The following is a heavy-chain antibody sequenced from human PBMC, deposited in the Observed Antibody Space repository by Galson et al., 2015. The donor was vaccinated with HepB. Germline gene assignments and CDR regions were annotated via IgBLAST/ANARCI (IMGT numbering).Heavy chain of an antibody. D-gene: IGHD3-3*01. J-gene: IGHJ6*02. Sequence: SVKVSCKASGGTFSSYAISWVRQAPGRGLEWMGGIIPIFGTANYAQKFQGRVTITADESTSTAYMELSSLRSEDTAVYYCARGVTISRSAGMDVWGQGTTVTVSS. CDR2: IIPIFGTA. CDR3: ARGVTISRSAGMDV. CDR1: GGTFSSYA. V-gene: IGHV1-69*13.